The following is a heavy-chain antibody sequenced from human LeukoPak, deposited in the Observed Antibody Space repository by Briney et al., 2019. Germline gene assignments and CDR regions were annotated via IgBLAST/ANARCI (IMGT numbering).Heavy chain of an antibody. J-gene: IGHJ6*03. D-gene: IGHD1-14*01. CDR3: ARGVAGVYFYYYMDV. V-gene: IGHV1-69*06. CDR2: IIPIFGTA. Sequence: SVKVSCKASGGTFSSYAISWVRQAPGQGLEWMGGIIPIFGTANYAQKFQGRVTITADKSTRTAYMELSSLRCEDTAVYYCARGVAGVYFYYYMDVWGKGTTVTVSS. CDR1: GGTFSSYA.